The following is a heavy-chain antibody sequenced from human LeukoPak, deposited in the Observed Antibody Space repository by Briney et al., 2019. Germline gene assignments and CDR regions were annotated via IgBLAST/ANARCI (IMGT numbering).Heavy chain of an antibody. CDR3: ARGLNDVLTGIEDAFDI. J-gene: IGHJ3*02. V-gene: IGHV3-13*01. D-gene: IGHD3-9*01. CDR2: IAIAGDT. Sequence: GGSLRLSCAASGITFSSYDMHWVRQPIGKGLEWVSGIAIAGDTYYPGSVKGRFTISRENGRNSLYLQMNSLRAGDTAIYYCARGLNDVLTGIEDAFDIWGQGTMVTVSS. CDR1: GITFSSYD.